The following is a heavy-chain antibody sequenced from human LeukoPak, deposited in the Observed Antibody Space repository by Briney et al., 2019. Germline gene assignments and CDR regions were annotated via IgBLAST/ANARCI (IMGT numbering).Heavy chain of an antibody. J-gene: IGHJ4*02. CDR3: AREAPWELPY. V-gene: IGHV3-66*02. D-gene: IGHD1-26*01. CDR1: GFTVSSNY. Sequence: GGSLRLSCAASGFTVSSNYMNWVRQAPGKGLEWVSVIYSGGSTYYADSVKGRFTISRDNSKNTLYLQMNSLRAEDTAVYYCAREAPWELPYWGQGTLVTVSS. CDR2: IYSGGST.